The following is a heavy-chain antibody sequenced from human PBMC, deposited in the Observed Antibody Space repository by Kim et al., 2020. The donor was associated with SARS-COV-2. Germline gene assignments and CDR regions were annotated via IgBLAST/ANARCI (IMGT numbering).Heavy chain of an antibody. CDR1: GFTLRSHW. V-gene: IGHV3-7*03. D-gene: IGHD1-1*01. CDR2: INRDGSQK. J-gene: IGHJ5*02. Sequence: GGSLRLSCATSGFTLRSHWMSWVRQAPGKGLEWLANINRDGSQKYYVDSVKGRFTISRDNTKNSLYLQMNSLRVEDTAVYYCARYNWGSGTALDPWGQGTLVTVSS. CDR3: ARYNWGSGTALDP.